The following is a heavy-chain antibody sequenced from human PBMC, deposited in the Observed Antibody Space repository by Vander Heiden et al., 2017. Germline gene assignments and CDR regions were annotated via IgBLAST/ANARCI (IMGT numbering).Heavy chain of an antibody. Sequence: QLVESGGGLLKPGRSLRLSCTASGFTFGAYAMSWFRQAPGKGLEWVGFIGSKAYGGTTEYAASVKGRFTISRDDSKSIAYLQMNSLKTEDTAVYYCSLKYYYDSSGFSHFDYWGQGTLVTVSS. CDR2: IGSKAYGGTT. CDR3: SLKYYYDSSGFSHFDY. D-gene: IGHD3-22*01. J-gene: IGHJ4*02. V-gene: IGHV3-49*05. CDR1: GFTFGAYA.